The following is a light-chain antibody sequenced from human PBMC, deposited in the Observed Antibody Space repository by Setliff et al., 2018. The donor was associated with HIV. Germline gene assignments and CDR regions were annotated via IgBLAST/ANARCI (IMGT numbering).Light chain of an antibody. Sequence: QSVLTQPASVSGSPGQSITISCTGTSSDVGGYNYVSWYQQHPGKALKLIIYEVRNRPSGVANRFSGSKSGNTACLTISGLQAEDEADYYCSSYAITNTLPFGTGTKVTVL. CDR1: SSDVGGYNY. V-gene: IGLV2-14*01. J-gene: IGLJ1*01. CDR2: EVR. CDR3: SSYAITNTLP.